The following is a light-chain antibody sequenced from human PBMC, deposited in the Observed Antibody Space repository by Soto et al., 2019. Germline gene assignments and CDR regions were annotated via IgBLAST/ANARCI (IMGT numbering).Light chain of an antibody. V-gene: IGKV3-11*01. CDR1: QSVSSH. CDR3: QPRSNWPTIT. Sequence: EIVFTQSPATGYLSPGERAPLACRAIQSVSSHLAWYRQTPGQAPSLLLYDASNRANGIPARFSGSGSGTDFTLTLSSLEPEDFAVYYCQPRSNWPTITFGQGTRLEIK. CDR2: DAS. J-gene: IGKJ5*01.